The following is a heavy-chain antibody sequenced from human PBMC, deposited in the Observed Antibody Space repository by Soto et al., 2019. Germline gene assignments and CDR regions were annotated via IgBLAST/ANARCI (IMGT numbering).Heavy chain of an antibody. CDR1: GGTFSSYT. V-gene: IGHV1-69*02. CDR2: IIPILGIA. Sequence: QVQLVQSGAEVKKPGSSVKVSCKASGGTFSSYTISWVRQAPGQGLEWMGRIIPILGIANYAQKFQGRVTLTADQSTSTAYRELGSLRSEDTAVYYCASRGGQWLPSYWYFDLWGRGPLVTVSS. D-gene: IGHD6-19*01. CDR3: ASRGGQWLPSYWYFDL. J-gene: IGHJ2*01.